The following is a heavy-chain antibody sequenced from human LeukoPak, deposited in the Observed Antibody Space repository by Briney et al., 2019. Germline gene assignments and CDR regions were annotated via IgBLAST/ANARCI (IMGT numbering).Heavy chain of an antibody. V-gene: IGHV1-18*01. Sequence: GASVKVSCKASGYTFANYGINWARQAPGQGLEWVGYISPYNGYTNYAQKLQGRVTMTTDTSTSTAYMELRSLRSDDTAVYYCARGTPKRVNWFDPWGQGTLDTVS. J-gene: IGHJ5*02. D-gene: IGHD6-25*01. CDR2: ISPYNGYT. CDR3: ARGTPKRVNWFDP. CDR1: GYTFANYG.